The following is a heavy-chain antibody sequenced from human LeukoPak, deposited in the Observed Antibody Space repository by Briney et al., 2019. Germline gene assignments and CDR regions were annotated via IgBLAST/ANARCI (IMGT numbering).Heavy chain of an antibody. Sequence: SETLSLTCTVSGGSISSSSYYWGWIRRPPGKGLEWIGSIYYSGSTYYNPSLKSRVTISVDTSKNQFSLKLSSVTAADTAVYYCAGAGRIAVAGIRRTYYYMDVWGKGTTVTVSS. D-gene: IGHD6-19*01. V-gene: IGHV4-39*07. CDR2: IYYSGST. CDR1: GGSISSSSYY. J-gene: IGHJ6*03. CDR3: AGAGRIAVAGIRRTYYYMDV.